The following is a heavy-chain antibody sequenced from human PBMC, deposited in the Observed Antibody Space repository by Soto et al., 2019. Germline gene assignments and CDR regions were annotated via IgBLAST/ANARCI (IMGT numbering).Heavy chain of an antibody. V-gene: IGHV4-34*01. CDR3: ARKWDGDGYNSGWFDP. CDR2: INHSGST. CDR1: GGSFRGYY. J-gene: IGHJ5*02. D-gene: IGHD5-12*01. Sequence: PSETLSLTCAGYGGSFRGYYWSWIRQPPGKGLEGIGEINHSGSTNYNPSLKSRVTISVDTSKNQFSLKLSSVTAADTAVYYCARKWDGDGYNSGWFDPWGQGTLVT.